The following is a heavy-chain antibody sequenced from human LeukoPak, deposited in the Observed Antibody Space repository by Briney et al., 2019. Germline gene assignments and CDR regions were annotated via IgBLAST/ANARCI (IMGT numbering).Heavy chain of an antibody. V-gene: IGHV3-30-3*01. CDR1: GFTFSSYA. CDR3: ARDIDY. J-gene: IGHJ4*02. CDR2: ISYDGSNK. Sequence: GGSLRLSCAASGFTFSSYAMHWVRQAPGKGLEWVAVISYDGSNKYYADSVKGRFTISRDNSKNTLYLQMNSLRAEDTAVYYCARDIDYWGQGTLVTVSS.